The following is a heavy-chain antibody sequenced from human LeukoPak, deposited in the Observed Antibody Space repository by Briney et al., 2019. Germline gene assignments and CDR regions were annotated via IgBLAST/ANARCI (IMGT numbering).Heavy chain of an antibody. Sequence: GGSLRLSCVASGFTLSGHWMHWVRQAPGKGLVWVSRINSDESTTVYADSVKGRFTISRDNAKDTLYLQMNSPTAEDTAVYYCARSDWFDPWGRGTLVTVSS. CDR2: INSDESTT. V-gene: IGHV3-74*01. J-gene: IGHJ5*02. CDR1: GFTLSGHW. CDR3: ARSDWFDP.